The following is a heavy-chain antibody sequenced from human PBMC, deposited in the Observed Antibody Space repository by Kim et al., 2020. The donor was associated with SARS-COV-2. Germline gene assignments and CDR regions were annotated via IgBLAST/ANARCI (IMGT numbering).Heavy chain of an antibody. V-gene: IGHV1-8*01. J-gene: IGHJ5*02. D-gene: IGHD2-2*01. CDR2: T. CDR3: ARNPAKTGLFDP. Sequence: TGYAHKFQGKGTMTRDTSVNTDYLELSSLNSDDTAVYYCARNPAKTGLFDPWGQGTLVTVSS.